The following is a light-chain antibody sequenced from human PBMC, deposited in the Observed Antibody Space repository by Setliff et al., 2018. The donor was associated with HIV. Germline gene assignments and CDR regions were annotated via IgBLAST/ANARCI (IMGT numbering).Light chain of an antibody. V-gene: IGKV1-5*03. J-gene: IGKJ2*01. CDR3: QGYNSKSMYT. CDR1: QNVNRW. CDR2: MAS. Sequence: DIQTTQSPSTLSASVGDRVTITCRTSQNVNRWLAWYQQKPGRAPNLLIYMASNLQGGVPSRFSGSGSGTEFTLTISGLQPEDSATYYCQGYNSKSMYTFGQGTKVDIK.